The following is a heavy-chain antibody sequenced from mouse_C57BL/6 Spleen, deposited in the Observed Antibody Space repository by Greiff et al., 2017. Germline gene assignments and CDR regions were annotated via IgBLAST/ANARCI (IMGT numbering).Heavy chain of an antibody. CDR2: INPNNGGT. V-gene: IGHV1-26*01. CDR1: GYTFTDSY. J-gene: IGHJ2*01. CDR3: ARGYYGNFPFDY. Sequence: EVQLQQSGPELVKPGASVKISCKASGYTFTDSYMNWVKQSHGKSLEWIGDINPNNGGTSYNQKFKGKATLTVDKSSSTAYMELRSLTSEDSAVYYCARGYYGNFPFDYWGQGTTRTVSS. D-gene: IGHD2-1*01.